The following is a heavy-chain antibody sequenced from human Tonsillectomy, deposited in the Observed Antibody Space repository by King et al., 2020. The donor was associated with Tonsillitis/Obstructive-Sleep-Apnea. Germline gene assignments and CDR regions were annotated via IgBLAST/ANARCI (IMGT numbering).Heavy chain of an antibody. J-gene: IGHJ4*02. CDR3: AKGDCGDSYFGN. Sequence: VQLVESGGGLVQPGGSLRLSCAASGFTFSTYAMSWVRQAPGKGLEWVSVINGGGGNTYDADSVKGRFTISRDNSKNTLYLQMNSLRAEDTGVYYWAKGDCGDSYFGNWGRGTLVTGAS. D-gene: IGHD2-21*02. V-gene: IGHV3-23*04. CDR1: GFTFSTYA. CDR2: INGGGGNT.